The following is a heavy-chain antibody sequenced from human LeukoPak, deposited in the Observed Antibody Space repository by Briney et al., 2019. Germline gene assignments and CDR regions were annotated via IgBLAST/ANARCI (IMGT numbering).Heavy chain of an antibody. J-gene: IGHJ6*03. D-gene: IGHD6-13*01. CDR2: ISAYNGNT. Sequence: EASVKVSCKASGYTFTSYGITWVRQAPGQGLEWMGWISAYNGNTNYAQKLQGRVTMTTGTSTSTAYMELSSLRSEDTAVYYCARESSSHRSSYYYYMDVWGKGTTVTVSS. V-gene: IGHV1-18*01. CDR3: ARESSSHRSSYYYYMDV. CDR1: GYTFTSYG.